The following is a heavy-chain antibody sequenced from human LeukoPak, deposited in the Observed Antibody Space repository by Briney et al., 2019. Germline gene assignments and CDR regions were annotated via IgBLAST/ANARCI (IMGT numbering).Heavy chain of an antibody. J-gene: IGHJ4*02. D-gene: IGHD1-7*01. CDR2: INPNSGGT. CDR1: GYTFTSYY. CDR3: ARAGSELPTPYDY. V-gene: IGHV1-2*02. Sequence: ASVKVSCKASGYTFTSYYMHWVRQAPGQGLEWMGWINPNSGGTNYAQKFQGRVTMTRDTSISTAYMELSRLRSDDTAVYYCARAGSELPTPYDYWGQGTLVTVSS.